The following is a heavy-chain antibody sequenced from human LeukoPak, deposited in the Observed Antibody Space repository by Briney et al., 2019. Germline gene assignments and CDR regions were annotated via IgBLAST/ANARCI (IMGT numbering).Heavy chain of an antibody. CDR1: GFTFRSYW. V-gene: IGHV3-7*01. CDR3: ARGDYGDRDLDY. J-gene: IGHJ4*02. D-gene: IGHD4-17*01. Sequence: GGSLRLSCAASGFTFRSYWMRWVRQAPGKGLEWVANIKQDGSEKNYVDSVKGRFTISRDNAKNSLYLQMNSLRAEDTAVYYCARGDYGDRDLDYWGQGTLVTVSS. CDR2: IKQDGSEK.